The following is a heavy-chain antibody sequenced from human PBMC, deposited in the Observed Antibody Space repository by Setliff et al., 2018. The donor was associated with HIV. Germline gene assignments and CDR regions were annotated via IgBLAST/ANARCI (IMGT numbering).Heavy chain of an antibody. Sequence: PSETLSLTCTVSGGSISSSSYYWGWSRQPPGKGLEWIGSIYYSGSTNSNPSLKSRVTISVDTSKNQFSLRMSSVTAADSGVYYCARGSSGSHRTEYDDAFDIWGQGAVVTVSS. CDR3: ARGSSGSHRTEYDDAFDI. V-gene: IGHV4-39*02. D-gene: IGHD6-25*01. J-gene: IGHJ3*02. CDR1: GGSISSSSYY. CDR2: IYYSGST.